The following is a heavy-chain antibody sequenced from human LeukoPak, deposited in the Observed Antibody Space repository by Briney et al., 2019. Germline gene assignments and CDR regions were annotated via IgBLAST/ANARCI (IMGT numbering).Heavy chain of an antibody. J-gene: IGHJ3*02. D-gene: IGHD3-22*01. CDR3: ASGTYYYDSSGYSFDAFDI. CDR1: GGSFSGYY. V-gene: IGHV4-34*01. Sequence: SETLSLTCAVYGGSFSGYYWSWIRQPPGKGLEWIGEINHSGSTNYNPSLKSRVTISVDTSKNQFSLKLSSVTAADTAVYYCASGTYYYDSSGYSFDAFDIWGQGTMVTVSS. CDR2: INHSGST.